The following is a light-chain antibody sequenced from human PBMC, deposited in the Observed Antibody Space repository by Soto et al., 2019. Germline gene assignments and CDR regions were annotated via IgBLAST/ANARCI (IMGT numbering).Light chain of an antibody. Sequence: DIQLTQSPSFLSASVGDRVTITCRASQGISSYLAWYQQEPGKAPKLLIYAASTLHSGVPSRFSGSGSGTEFTLTISSLQPEDFATYYCQQLDDYPFTFGPGTKVDIK. CDR3: QQLDDYPFT. CDR1: QGISSY. J-gene: IGKJ3*01. CDR2: AAS. V-gene: IGKV1-9*01.